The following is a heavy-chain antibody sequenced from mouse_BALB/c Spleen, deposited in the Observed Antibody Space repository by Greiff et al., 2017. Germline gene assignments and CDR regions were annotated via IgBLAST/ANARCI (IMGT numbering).Heavy chain of an antibody. CDR2: IWTGGGT. CDR3: VRDLDY. CDR1: GFSLTSYD. J-gene: IGHJ2*01. V-gene: IGHV2-9-2*01. Sequence: VKVVESGPGLVAPSQSLSITCTVSGFSLTSYDISWIRQPPGKGLEWLGVIWTGGGTNYNSAFMSRLSISKDNSKSQVFLKMNSLQTDDTAIYYCVRDLDYWGQGTTLTVSS.